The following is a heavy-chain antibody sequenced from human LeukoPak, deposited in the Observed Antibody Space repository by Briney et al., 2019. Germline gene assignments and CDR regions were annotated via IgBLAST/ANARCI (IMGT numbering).Heavy chain of an antibody. V-gene: IGHV3-21*01. J-gene: IGHJ4*02. CDR2: ISSSSYI. D-gene: IGHD6-6*01. Sequence: GGSLRLSCAASGFTFSSCSMNWVRQAPGKGLEWVSSISSSSYIYYADSVKGRFTISRDNAKNSLYLQMNSLRAEDTAVYYCARDLSSSASGYWGQGTLVTVSS. CDR3: ARDLSSSASGY. CDR1: GFTFSSCS.